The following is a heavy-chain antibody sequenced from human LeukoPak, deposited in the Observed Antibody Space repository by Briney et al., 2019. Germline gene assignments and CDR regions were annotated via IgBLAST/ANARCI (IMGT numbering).Heavy chain of an antibody. J-gene: IGHJ4*02. V-gene: IGHV3-7*01. Sequence: GGSLRPSCAASGFTFSSYWMSWVRQAPGKGLEWVANINQDGSEKYYVDSVKGRFTTSRDNAKNSLYLQMNSLRAEDTALYYCATHYIAVAGNSHYWGQGTLVTVSS. CDR3: ATHYIAVAGNSHY. D-gene: IGHD6-19*01. CDR1: GFTFSSYW. CDR2: INQDGSEK.